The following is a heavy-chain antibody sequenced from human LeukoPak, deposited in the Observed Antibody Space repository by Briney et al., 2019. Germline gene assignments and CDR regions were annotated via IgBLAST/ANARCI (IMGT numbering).Heavy chain of an antibody. V-gene: IGHV3-53*01. CDR2: IYSGGST. J-gene: IGHJ4*02. CDR1: GFTVSSNY. CDR3: ARVDGGNPHFDY. D-gene: IGHD4-23*01. Sequence: GGSLRLSCAASGFTVSSNYMSWVRQAPGKGLEWVSVIYSGGSTYYADSVKGRFTISRDNSKNTLYLQMNSLRAEDTAVYYCARVDGGNPHFDYWGQGTLVTVSS.